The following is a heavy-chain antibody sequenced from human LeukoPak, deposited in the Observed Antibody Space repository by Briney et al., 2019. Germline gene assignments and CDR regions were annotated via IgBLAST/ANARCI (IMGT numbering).Heavy chain of an antibody. Sequence: GRSLRLSCAASGFTFSSYAMHWVRQAPGKGLEWVAVISYDGSNKYYADSVKGRFTISRDNSKNTLYLQMNSLRAEDTAVYYCARDRVLRFLEWLSVDAFDIWGQGTMVTVSP. D-gene: IGHD3-3*01. J-gene: IGHJ3*02. CDR3: ARDRVLRFLEWLSVDAFDI. CDR2: ISYDGSNK. V-gene: IGHV3-30-3*01. CDR1: GFTFSSYA.